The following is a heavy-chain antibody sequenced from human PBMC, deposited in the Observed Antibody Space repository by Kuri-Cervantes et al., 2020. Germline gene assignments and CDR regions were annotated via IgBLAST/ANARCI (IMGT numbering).Heavy chain of an antibody. CDR1: GFTFSSYW. D-gene: IGHD4-23*01. CDR3: AREVITYGGNSLGAFDI. Sequence: GESLKISCAASGFTFSSYWMHWVRQAPGKGLVWVSRINSDGSSTSYADSVKGRFTISRDNAKNTLYLQMNSLRAEDTALYYCAREVITYGGNSLGAFDIWGQGTMVTVSS. J-gene: IGHJ3*02. V-gene: IGHV3-74*01. CDR2: INSDGSST.